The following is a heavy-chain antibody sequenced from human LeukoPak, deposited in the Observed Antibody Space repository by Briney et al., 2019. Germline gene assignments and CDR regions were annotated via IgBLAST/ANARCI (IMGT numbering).Heavy chain of an antibody. Sequence: GGSLRLSCEASGFTFSNYGMHWVRQAPGKGLEWVAIIWYDGSNKYYADSVKGRFTISRDNSKNMVYLQMDSLRAEDTAVYYCAKGGLAAAGINYWGQGTLVTVS. J-gene: IGHJ4*02. D-gene: IGHD6-13*01. CDR3: AKGGLAAAGINY. V-gene: IGHV3-33*06. CDR1: GFTFSNYG. CDR2: IWYDGSNK.